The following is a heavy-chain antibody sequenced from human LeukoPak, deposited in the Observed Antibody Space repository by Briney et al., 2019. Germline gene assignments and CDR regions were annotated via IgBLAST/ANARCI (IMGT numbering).Heavy chain of an antibody. CDR1: GHTFTGYY. CDR3: ARGGDIVVVPAAIVGP. D-gene: IGHD2-2*01. CDR2: INPKSGGT. Sequence: ASVKVSCKASGHTFTGYYMHWVRQAPGQGLEWMGRINPKSGGTNYAQKFQGRVTMTRDTSINTAYMEVSRLRSDDTAVYYCARGGDIVVVPAAIVGPWGQGTLVTVSS. J-gene: IGHJ5*02. V-gene: IGHV1-2*06.